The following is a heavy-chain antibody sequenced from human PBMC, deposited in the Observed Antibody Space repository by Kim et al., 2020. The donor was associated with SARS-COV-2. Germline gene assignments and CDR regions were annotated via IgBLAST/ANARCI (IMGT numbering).Heavy chain of an antibody. CDR3: ARYTAAFRRKGYFDY. CDR2: ITAGNGNT. V-gene: IGHV1-3*01. Sequence: ASVKVSCKASGYTFSSYAIHWVRQAPGQRPEWMGWITAGNGNTKYVEEFQGRITIARDTSARTAYMELSSLRSEDTAVYYCARYTAAFRRKGYFDYWGQGSLAIVSS. J-gene: IGHJ4*02. D-gene: IGHD6-13*01. CDR1: GYTFSSYA.